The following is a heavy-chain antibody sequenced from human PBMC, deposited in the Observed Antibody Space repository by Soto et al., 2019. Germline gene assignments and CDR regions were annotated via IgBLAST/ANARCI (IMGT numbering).Heavy chain of an antibody. CDR2: INPNSGGT. CDR1: GYNFTGYY. J-gene: IGHJ4*02. V-gene: IGHV1-2*04. D-gene: IGHD3-10*01. CDR3: ARDARGDEAPMDY. Sequence: ASVKVSCKASGYNFTGYYMHWVRQAPGQGLEWMGWINPNSGGTNYAQKFQGWVTMTRDTSISTAYMELSRLRSDDTAVYYCARDARGDEAPMDYWGQGTLVTVS.